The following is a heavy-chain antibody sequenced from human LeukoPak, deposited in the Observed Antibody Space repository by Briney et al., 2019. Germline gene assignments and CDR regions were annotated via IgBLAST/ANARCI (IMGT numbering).Heavy chain of an antibody. D-gene: IGHD3-22*01. CDR3: ARDRGYYDSSGYYYSD. CDR2: IYYSGST. J-gene: IGHJ4*02. V-gene: IGHV4-28*03. CDR1: GYSISSSNW. Sequence: PSETLSLTCAVSGYSISSSNWWGWVRQPPGKGLEWIGYIYYSGSTDYNPSLKSRVTMSVGTSKNQFSLKLISVTAMDTAVYYCARDRGYYDSSGYYYSDWGQGTLVTVSS.